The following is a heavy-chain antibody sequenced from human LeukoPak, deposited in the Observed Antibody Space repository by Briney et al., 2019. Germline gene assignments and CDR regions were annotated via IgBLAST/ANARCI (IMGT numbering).Heavy chain of an antibody. J-gene: IGHJ1*01. CDR2: ITSNGGST. V-gene: IGHV3-64D*06. CDR1: GFTFSLYA. D-gene: IGHD3-22*01. Sequence: PGGSLGLSCSASGFTFSLYAMHWVRQAPGRGLEYVSAITSNGGSTYYADSVKGRFTISRDNSKNTLYLHMSTLRPEDTAVYYCAYSSGYYHWGQGTLVTVSS. CDR3: AYSSGYYH.